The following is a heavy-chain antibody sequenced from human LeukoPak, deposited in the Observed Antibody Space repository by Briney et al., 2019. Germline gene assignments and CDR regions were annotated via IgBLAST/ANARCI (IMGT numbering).Heavy chain of an antibody. CDR3: ARGPYSYDSSGAFDI. CDR1: GGSISSSYW. D-gene: IGHD3-22*01. CDR2: IYHSGST. Sequence: SETLSLTCAVSGGSISSSYWWSWIRQPLGKGLEWIGEIYHSGSTNYNLSLKSRVTISVDKSKNQFSLKLNSVTAADTAVYFCARGPYSYDSSGAFDIWGQGTMVTVSS. V-gene: IGHV4-4*02. J-gene: IGHJ3*02.